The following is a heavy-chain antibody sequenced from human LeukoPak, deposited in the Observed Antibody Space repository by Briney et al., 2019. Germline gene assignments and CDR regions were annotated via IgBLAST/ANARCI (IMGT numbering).Heavy chain of an antibody. CDR2: ISYDGSNE. Sequence: PGRSLRPSCAASGFTFSNYGMHWVRQAPGKGLEWVAVISYDGSNEYYADSVKGRFTISRDNSKNTLYLQMNSLRAEDTAVYYCAKSKDLYYYYGMDVWGQGTTVTVSS. CDR1: GFTFSNYG. J-gene: IGHJ6*02. V-gene: IGHV3-30*18. CDR3: AKSKDLYYYYGMDV.